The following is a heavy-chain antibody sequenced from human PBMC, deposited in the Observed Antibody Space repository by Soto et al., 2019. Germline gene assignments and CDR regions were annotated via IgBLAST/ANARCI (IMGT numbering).Heavy chain of an antibody. V-gene: IGHV1-69*12. CDR3: AGATYCSGGSCYSGYFQH. CDR2: IIPIFGTA. D-gene: IGHD2-15*01. J-gene: IGHJ1*01. CDR1: GGTFSSYA. Sequence: QVQLVQSGAEVKKPGSSVKVSCKASGGTFSSYAISWVRQAPGQGLEWMGGIIPIFGTANYAQKFQGRVKITADESTSTAYMELSSLRSEDTAVYYCAGATYCSGGSCYSGYFQHWGQGTLVTVSS.